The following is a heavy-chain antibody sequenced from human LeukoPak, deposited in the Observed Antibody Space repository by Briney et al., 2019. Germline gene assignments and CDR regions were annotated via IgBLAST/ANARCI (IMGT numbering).Heavy chain of an antibody. CDR1: GYSFTSYW. CDR2: IYPGDSDT. CDR3: ARHLVGATTPYYSDY. V-gene: IGHV5-51*01. D-gene: IGHD1-26*01. J-gene: IGHJ4*02. Sequence: GESLKISCKGSGYSFTSYWIGWVRQMPGKGLEWMGIIYPGDSDTRYSPSFQGQVTISADKSISTAYLQWSSLKASDTAMYYCARHLVGATTPYYSDYWGQGTLVTVSS.